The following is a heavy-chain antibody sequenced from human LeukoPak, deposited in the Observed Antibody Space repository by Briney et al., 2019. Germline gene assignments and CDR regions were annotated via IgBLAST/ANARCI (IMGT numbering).Heavy chain of an antibody. V-gene: IGHV3-30*04. D-gene: IGHD4-17*01. CDR3: ARDPLNDYGDYSYYFDY. Sequence: GGSLRLSCAASGFTFSSYAMHWVRQAPGKGLEWVAVISYDGSNKYYADSVKGRLTISRDNSKNTLYLQMNSLRAEDTAVYYCARDPLNDYGDYSYYFDYWGQGTLVTVSS. CDR1: GFTFSSYA. CDR2: ISYDGSNK. J-gene: IGHJ4*02.